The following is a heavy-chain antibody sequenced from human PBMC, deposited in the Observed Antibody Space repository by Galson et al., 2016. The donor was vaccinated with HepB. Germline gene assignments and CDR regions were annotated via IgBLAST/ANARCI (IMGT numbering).Heavy chain of an antibody. Sequence: SLRLSCAGSGFTFDGYAMHWVRQTPGKGLEWVSGINWNSGYIGYADSVKGRFTISRDNAKNALFLQVNSLTVDDTALYYCAKGKVSTRWGSSMDVWGKGTTVTVSS. J-gene: IGHJ6*04. CDR1: GFTFDGYA. CDR3: AKGKVSTRWGSSMDV. CDR2: INWNSGYI. D-gene: IGHD5/OR15-5a*01. V-gene: IGHV3-9*01.